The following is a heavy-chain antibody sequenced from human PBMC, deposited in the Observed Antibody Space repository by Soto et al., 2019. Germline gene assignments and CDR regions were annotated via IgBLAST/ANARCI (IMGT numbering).Heavy chain of an antibody. CDR1: GYSFTDYH. CDR3: AGGVSTDCSNGVFSFFYTPDRAF. Sequence: QVQLVQSGAEVKKPGASVKVSCKASGYSFTDYHIHWVRQAPGQGLEWLGRINPKSGGTSTAQKLKARAPRTTDTSINTAPMEPTRITSDDTAIYYCAGGVSTDCSNGVFSFFYTPDRAFGAKGPTAPVSP. V-gene: IGHV1-2*06. D-gene: IGHD2-8*01. J-gene: IGHJ6*04. CDR2: INPKSGGT.